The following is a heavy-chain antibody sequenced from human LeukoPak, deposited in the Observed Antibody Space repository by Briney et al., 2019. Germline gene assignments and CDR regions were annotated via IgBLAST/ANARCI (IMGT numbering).Heavy chain of an antibody. V-gene: IGHV4-59*08. CDR3: ARGSGSYYNGYDY. CDR2: IYYSGST. CDR1: GGSISSYY. D-gene: IGHD3-10*01. Sequence: SETLSLTCTASGGSISSYYWSWIRQPPGKGLEWIGYIYYSGSTNYNPSLKSRVTISVDTSKNQFSLKLSSVTAADTAVYYCARGSGSYYNGYDYWGQGTLVTVSS. J-gene: IGHJ4*02.